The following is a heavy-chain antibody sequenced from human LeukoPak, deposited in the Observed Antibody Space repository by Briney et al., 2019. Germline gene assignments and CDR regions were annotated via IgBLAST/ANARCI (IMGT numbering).Heavy chain of an antibody. CDR1: GFTFSNYA. D-gene: IGHD3-22*01. V-gene: IGHV3-23*01. CDR2: ISGSGGST. J-gene: IGHJ4*02. Sequence: PGGSLRLSCAASGFTFSNYAMSWVRQAPGKGLEWVSAISGSGGSTYYADSVKGRFTISRDNSKNTLYLQMNSLRAEDTAVYYCAKAGAYYDSSGYYHTHFDYWGQGTLVTVSS. CDR3: AKAGAYYDSSGYYHTHFDY.